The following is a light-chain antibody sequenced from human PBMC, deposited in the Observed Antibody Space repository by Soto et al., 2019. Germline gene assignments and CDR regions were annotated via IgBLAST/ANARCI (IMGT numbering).Light chain of an antibody. CDR1: GSNIGNNF. Sequence: QSVLTQPPSVSAAPGQKVTISCSGSGSNIGNNFVSWYQQFPGTAPKLLIYDNNKRPSGIPDRFSGSKSGTSATLGITGLQTREEADYHCGTWDTSLSAYVFGAGTKVTVL. V-gene: IGLV1-51*01. CDR3: GTWDTSLSAYV. CDR2: DNN. J-gene: IGLJ1*01.